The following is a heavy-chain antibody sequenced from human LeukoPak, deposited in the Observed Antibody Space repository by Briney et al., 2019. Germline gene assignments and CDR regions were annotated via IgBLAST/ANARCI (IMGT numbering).Heavy chain of an antibody. Sequence: SETLSLTCTVSGVSISSYYWSWIRQPPGKGLEWIGYIYYSGSTNYNPSLKSRVTISVDTSKNQFSLKLSSVTAADTAVYYCARLGGSLPRYYGMDVWGQGTTVTVSS. CDR1: GVSISSYY. CDR3: ARLGGSLPRYYGMDV. J-gene: IGHJ6*02. CDR2: IYYSGST. D-gene: IGHD1-26*01. V-gene: IGHV4-59*08.